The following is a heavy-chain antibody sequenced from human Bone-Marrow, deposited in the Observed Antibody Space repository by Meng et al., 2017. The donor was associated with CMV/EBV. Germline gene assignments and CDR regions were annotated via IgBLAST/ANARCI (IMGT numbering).Heavy chain of an antibody. V-gene: IGHV3-30-3*01. D-gene: IGHD6-19*01. CDR2: ISYDGSNK. CDR3: ARALRSSGPS. J-gene: IGHJ4*02. CDR1: GFTFSSYA. Sequence: GESLKISCAASGFTFSSYAMHWVRQAPGKGLEWVAVISYDGSNKYYADSVKGRFTISRDNSKNTLYLQMNSLRAEDTAVYYCARALRSSGPSWGQGTLVTVSS.